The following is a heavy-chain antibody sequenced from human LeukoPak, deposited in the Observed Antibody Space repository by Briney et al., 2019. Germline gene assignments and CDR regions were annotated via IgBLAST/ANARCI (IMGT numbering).Heavy chain of an antibody. CDR1: GGSISSSSYY. CDR3: ARIGTQTWYQLLDGGDYFDY. V-gene: IGHV4-39*07. D-gene: IGHD2-2*01. Sequence: SETLSLTCTVSGGSISSSSYYWGWIRQPPGKGLEWIGSIYYSGSTYYNPSLKSRVTISVDTSKNQLSLKLSSVTAADTAVYYCARIGTQTWYQLLDGGDYFDYWGQGTLVTVSS. J-gene: IGHJ4*02. CDR2: IYYSGST.